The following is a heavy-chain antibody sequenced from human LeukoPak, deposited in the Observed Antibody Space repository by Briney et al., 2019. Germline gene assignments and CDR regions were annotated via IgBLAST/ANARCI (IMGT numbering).Heavy chain of an antibody. CDR2: ISGSGGST. CDR3: AKAHLYCSGGSCYSDPFDY. D-gene: IGHD2-15*01. J-gene: IGHJ4*02. CDR1: GFTFSSYA. V-gene: IGHV3-23*01. Sequence: GGSLRLSCAASGFTFSSYAMSWVRQAPGKGLEWVSAISGSGGSTYYADSVKGRFTISRDNSKNTLYLQMNSLRAEDTAVYYCAKAHLYCSGGSCYSDPFDYWGQGTLVTVSS.